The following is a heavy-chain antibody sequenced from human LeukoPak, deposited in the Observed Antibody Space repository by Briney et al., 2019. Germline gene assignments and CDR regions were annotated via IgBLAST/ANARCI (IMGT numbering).Heavy chain of an antibody. CDR2: IDWDDDK. D-gene: IGHD1-26*01. V-gene: IGHV2-70*11. Sequence: SGPALVKPTQTLTLTCTFSGFSLSTSGMCVSWIRQPPGKALEWLARIDWDDDKYYITSLKTRLTISKDPSKNQVVLTMTNMDPVDTATYYCARISIVGATFDYWGQGTLVTVSS. CDR3: ARISIVGATFDY. CDR1: GFSLSTSGMC. J-gene: IGHJ4*02.